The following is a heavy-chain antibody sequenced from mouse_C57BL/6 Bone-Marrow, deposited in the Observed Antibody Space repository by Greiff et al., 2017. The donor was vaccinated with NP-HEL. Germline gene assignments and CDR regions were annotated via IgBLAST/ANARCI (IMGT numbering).Heavy chain of an antibody. J-gene: IGHJ4*01. Sequence: VQLQQSGAELVRPGASVKLSCIVSGFNIKDDYMHWVKQRPEQGLEWIGWIDPENGDTEYASKFQGKATITADTSSNTAYLQLSSLTSEDTAVYYCTTGGSSPYAMDYWGQGTSVTVSS. V-gene: IGHV14-4*01. CDR2: IDPENGDT. CDR3: TTGGSSPYAMDY. CDR1: GFNIKDDY. D-gene: IGHD1-1*01.